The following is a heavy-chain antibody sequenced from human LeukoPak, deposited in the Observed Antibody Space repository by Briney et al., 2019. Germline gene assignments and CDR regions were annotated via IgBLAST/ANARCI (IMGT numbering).Heavy chain of an antibody. CDR2: ISHDGSNK. CDR1: GFTFSSYG. CDR3: ASQTGTTPR. D-gene: IGHD1-7*01. Sequence: LSGGSLRLSCAASGFTFSSYGMHWVRQAPGKGLEWVAVISHDGSNKYYADSVKGRFSISRDNSKNTLYLQMNSLRVEDTAVYYCASQTGTTPRWAQGTLVTVSS. J-gene: IGHJ4*02. V-gene: IGHV3-30*03.